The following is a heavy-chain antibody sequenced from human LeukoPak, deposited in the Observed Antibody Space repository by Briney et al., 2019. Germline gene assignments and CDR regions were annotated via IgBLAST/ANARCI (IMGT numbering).Heavy chain of an antibody. D-gene: IGHD1-26*01. V-gene: IGHV1-46*01. J-gene: IGHJ4*02. CDR2: INPSSGST. CDR1: GYTFTSNY. Sequence: GASVKVSCKASGYTFTSNYMHWVRQAPGQGLEWMGIINPSSGSTSYAQKFQGRVTMTRDTSTSTVYMELRSLRSEDTAVYYCARGEGLGTTNGGYYFAYWGQGSLDIVSS. CDR3: ARGEGLGTTNGGYYFAY.